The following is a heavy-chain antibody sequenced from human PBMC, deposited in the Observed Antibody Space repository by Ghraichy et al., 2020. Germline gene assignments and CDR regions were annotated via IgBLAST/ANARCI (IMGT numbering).Heavy chain of an antibody. CDR2: ISSSSSYI. CDR3: ARDLASGIAAAGTDY. V-gene: IGHV3-21*01. Sequence: GGSPRLSCAASGFTFSSYSMNWVRQAPGKGLEWVSSISSSSSYIYYADSVKGRFTISRDNAKNSLYLQMNSLRAEDTAVYYCARDLASGIAAAGTDYWGQGTLVTVSS. J-gene: IGHJ4*02. CDR1: GFTFSSYS. D-gene: IGHD6-13*01.